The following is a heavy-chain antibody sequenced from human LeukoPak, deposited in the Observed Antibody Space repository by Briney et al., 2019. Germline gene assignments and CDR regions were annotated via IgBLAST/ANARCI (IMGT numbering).Heavy chain of an antibody. J-gene: IGHJ4*02. V-gene: IGHV3-30*09. D-gene: IGHD6-13*01. CDR1: GFSFTNYA. CDR3: ARGTGDTSSWFHDY. Sequence: GGSLRLSCAASGFSFTNYAMHWVRQAPGKGLEWVAVISFDINNKYYADSVEGRFAISRDNSKDTLYLQMNSLRPEDTAVYHCARGTGDTSSWFHDYWGQGTLVTVSS. CDR2: ISFDINNK.